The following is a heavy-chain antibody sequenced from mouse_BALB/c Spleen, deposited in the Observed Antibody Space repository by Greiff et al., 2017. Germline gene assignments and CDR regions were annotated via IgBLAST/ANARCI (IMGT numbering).Heavy chain of an antibody. D-gene: IGHD2-4*01. CDR2: INPYNDGT. CDR1: GYTFTSYV. J-gene: IGHJ1*01. Sequence: EVKLQESGPELVKPGASVKMSCKASGYTFTSYVMHWVKQKPGQGLEWIGYINPYNDGTKYNEKFKGKATLTSDKSSSTAYMELSSLTSEDSAVYYCARMITTWYFDVWGAGTTVTVSS. V-gene: IGHV1-14*01. CDR3: ARMITTWYFDV.